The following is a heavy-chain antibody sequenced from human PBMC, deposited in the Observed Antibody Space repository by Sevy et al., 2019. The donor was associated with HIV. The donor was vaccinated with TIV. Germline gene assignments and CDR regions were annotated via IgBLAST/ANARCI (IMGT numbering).Heavy chain of an antibody. D-gene: IGHD6-13*01. CDR3: ARDPPPDSSSWYYYYYYGMDV. V-gene: IGHV1-24*01. CDR2: FDPEDGET. CDR1: GYTLTQLS. J-gene: IGHJ6*02. Sequence: ASGKVSCKVSGYTLTQLSMHWVRQAPGKGLEWMASFDPEDGETIYAQKFQGRVTMTEDTSTDTAYMELRSLRSDDTAVYYCARDPPPDSSSWYYYYYYGMDVWGQGTTVTVSS.